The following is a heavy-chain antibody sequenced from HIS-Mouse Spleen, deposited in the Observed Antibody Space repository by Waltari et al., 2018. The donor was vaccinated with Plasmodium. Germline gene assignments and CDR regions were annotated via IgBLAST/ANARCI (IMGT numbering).Heavy chain of an antibody. CDR1: GFTFSSYG. D-gene: IGHD6-13*01. Sequence: QVQLVESGGGVVQPGRSLRLSCAASGFTFSSYGMHWVRQAPGKGVGWVAVISDEGSNKDYADSVKGRFTISRDNSKNTLYLQMNSLRAEDTAVYYCAKDRRSSSWYVDYWGQGTLVTVSS. J-gene: IGHJ4*02. CDR3: AKDRRSSSWYVDY. V-gene: IGHV3-30*18. CDR2: ISDEGSNK.